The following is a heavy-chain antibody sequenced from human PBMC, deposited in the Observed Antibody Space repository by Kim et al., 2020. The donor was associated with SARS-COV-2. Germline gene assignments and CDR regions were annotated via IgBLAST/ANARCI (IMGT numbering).Heavy chain of an antibody. CDR3: ARLRGLLFMANFDY. J-gene: IGHJ4*01. D-gene: IGHD6-25*01. V-gene: IGHV4-39*01. CDR1: GGSISSSSYY. CDR2: IYYSGST. Sequence: SETLSLTCTVSGGSISSSSYYWGWIRQPPGKGLEWIGSIYYSGSTYYNPSLKSRVTISVDTSKNQFSLKLSSVTAADTAVYYCARLRGLLFMANFDYWG.